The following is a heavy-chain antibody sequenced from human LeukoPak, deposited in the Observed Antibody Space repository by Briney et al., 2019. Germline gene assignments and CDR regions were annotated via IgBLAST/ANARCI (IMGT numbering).Heavy chain of an antibody. Sequence: SETLSLTCIVSGDSISSYYWGWIRQPAGKELEWIGRIYVTGSTNYNPSLKSRVTMSIDTSKNQFSLKLNSVTAADTAVYYCARDLVTVARKWFDPWGQGILVTVSS. CDR2: IYVTGST. D-gene: IGHD4-23*01. V-gene: IGHV4-4*07. CDR3: ARDLVTVARKWFDP. J-gene: IGHJ5*02. CDR1: GDSISSYY.